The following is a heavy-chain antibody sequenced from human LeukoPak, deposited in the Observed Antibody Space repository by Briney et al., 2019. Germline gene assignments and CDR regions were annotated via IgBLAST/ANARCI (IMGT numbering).Heavy chain of an antibody. CDR1: GFTFSSYA. Sequence: AGGSLRLSCAASGFTFSSYAMGWVRQAPGKGLEWVSAISGSGGSTYYADSVKGRFTISRDNSKNTLYLQMNSLRAEDTAVYYCAKEIGVTMVRGVRYYYYGMDVWGQGTTVTVSS. CDR2: ISGSGGST. D-gene: IGHD3-10*01. V-gene: IGHV3-23*01. J-gene: IGHJ6*02. CDR3: AKEIGVTMVRGVRYYYYGMDV.